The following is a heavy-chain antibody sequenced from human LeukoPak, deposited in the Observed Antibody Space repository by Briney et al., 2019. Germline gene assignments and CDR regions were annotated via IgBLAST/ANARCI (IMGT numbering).Heavy chain of an antibody. CDR3: ARELIFSGTYLKTFDY. D-gene: IGHD1-26*01. CDR1: GYTFTGYY. Sequence: GASVKVSCKASGYTFTGYYIHWVRQAPGQGLEWMGWISPNSGDTKYAQKFQGRVTVTRDTSITTAYMELGSLTSDDTAVYYCARELIFSGTYLKTFDYWGQGTLVTVSS. J-gene: IGHJ4*02. V-gene: IGHV1-2*02. CDR2: ISPNSGDT.